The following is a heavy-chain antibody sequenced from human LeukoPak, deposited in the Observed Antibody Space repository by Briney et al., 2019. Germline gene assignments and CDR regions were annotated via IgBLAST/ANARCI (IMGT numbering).Heavy chain of an antibody. V-gene: IGHV1-24*01. Sequence: ASVKVSCKVSGYTLTGFSMHWVRQAPGQGLEWMGGFDPEYGAAIYAQKFQGRVTMTEDKSTGTAYMELSSLRSEDTAVYYCATVIVGFEELPFDYWGQGTLVTVSS. CDR1: GYTLTGFS. J-gene: IGHJ4*02. D-gene: IGHD3-10*01. CDR2: FDPEYGAA. CDR3: ATVIVGFEELPFDY.